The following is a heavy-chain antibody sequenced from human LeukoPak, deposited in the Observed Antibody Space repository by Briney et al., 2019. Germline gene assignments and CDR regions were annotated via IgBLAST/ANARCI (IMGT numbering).Heavy chain of an antibody. CDR2: IKQDGSEE. Sequence: GGSLRLSCAATGFTFSGSWMSWVRQAPGIGLWWVANIKQDGSEENYVESVKGRFTISRDNAKNSLYLQMNSLRAEDTAVYYCAREVGFCSGGDCYFWFDPWGQGTLVTVSS. D-gene: IGHD2-15*01. CDR1: GFTFSGSW. CDR3: AREVGFCSGGDCYFWFDP. J-gene: IGHJ5*02. V-gene: IGHV3-7*05.